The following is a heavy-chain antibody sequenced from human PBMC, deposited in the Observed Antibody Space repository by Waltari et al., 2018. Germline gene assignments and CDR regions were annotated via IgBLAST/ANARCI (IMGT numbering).Heavy chain of an antibody. Sequence: QVQLVQSGAAVTKPGASVKVSCSASGYTFTSSAIQWVRQAPGQRLEWMAWINAANGDTIYSQKFQGRITITRDTSASTDYMELSSLRSEDTAVYYCARDSGFYYGRFDYWGQGTLVTVSS. CDR1: GYTFTSSA. D-gene: IGHD1-26*01. CDR2: INAANGDT. V-gene: IGHV1-3*01. J-gene: IGHJ4*02. CDR3: ARDSGFYYGRFDY.